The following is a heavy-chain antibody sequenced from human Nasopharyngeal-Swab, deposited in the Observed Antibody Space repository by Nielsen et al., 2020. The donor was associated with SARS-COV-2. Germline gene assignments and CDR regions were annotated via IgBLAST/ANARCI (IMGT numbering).Heavy chain of an antibody. CDR3: AKEGEGDYDFSPGDY. CDR2: ISYDGNNK. D-gene: IGHD3-3*01. Sequence: GESLKISCAASGFTFNIHPLHWVRQAPGKGLEWVAVISYDGNNKYYADSVKGRFTISRDNSKNTLYLQMNSLRAEDTAVYYCAKEGEGDYDFSPGDYWGQGTLVTVSS. V-gene: IGHV3-30-3*01. CDR1: GFTFNIHP. J-gene: IGHJ4*02.